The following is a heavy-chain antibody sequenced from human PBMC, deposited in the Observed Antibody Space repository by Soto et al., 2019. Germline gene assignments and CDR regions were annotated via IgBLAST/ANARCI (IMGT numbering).Heavy chain of an antibody. J-gene: IGHJ4*02. V-gene: IGHV4-31*03. CDR1: GGSVSSGSYY. CDR2: IYYTGNT. D-gene: IGHD3-3*01. CDR3: ARDPRGAYYHDH. Sequence: ASETLSLTCTVSGGSVSSGSYYWSWIRQHPGRGLEWIGYIYYTGNTYYNPSLKSRLAISVDTSKNQFSLKLTSVTAADTAVYYCARDPRGAYYHDHWGQGTLVTVSS.